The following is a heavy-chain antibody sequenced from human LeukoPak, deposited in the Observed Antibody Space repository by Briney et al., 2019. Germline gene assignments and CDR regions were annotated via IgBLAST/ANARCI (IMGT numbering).Heavy chain of an antibody. V-gene: IGHV1-2*02. Sequence: ASVKVSCKASGYTFTSYGISWVRQAPGQGLEWMGWINPNSGGTNYAQKFQGRVTMTRDTSISTAYMELSRLRSDDTAVYYCARGDSGSYYVDYWGQGTLVTVSS. D-gene: IGHD1-26*01. CDR1: GYTFTSYG. CDR3: ARGDSGSYYVDY. CDR2: INPNSGGT. J-gene: IGHJ4*02.